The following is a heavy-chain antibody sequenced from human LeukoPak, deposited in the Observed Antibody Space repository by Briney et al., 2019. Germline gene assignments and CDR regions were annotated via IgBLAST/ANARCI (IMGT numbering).Heavy chain of an antibody. D-gene: IGHD2-2*01. CDR3: ARDQCSSTSCYVGVGIVDY. Sequence: ASVKDSCKTSGYFYSHYGISWLRQPPAQGPEWLGWISGFNDNTNYAQRVQGRVTMTTDTATSTAYMELRSLRSDDTAVYYCARDQCSSTSCYVGVGIVDYWGQGTLVTVSS. CDR1: GYFYSHYG. V-gene: IGHV1-18*01. J-gene: IGHJ4*02. CDR2: ISGFNDNT.